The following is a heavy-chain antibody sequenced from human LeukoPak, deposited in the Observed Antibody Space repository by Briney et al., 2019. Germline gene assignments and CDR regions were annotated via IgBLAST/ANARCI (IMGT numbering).Heavy chain of an antibody. CDR3: ARRLYSSGYSYWFDP. J-gene: IGHJ5*02. CDR1: GGAISSYA. D-gene: IGHD6-19*01. Sequence: SETLSLTCSVSGGAISSYAWSWIRQSPGKGLEWIGYISYTGRTDYNPSLKSRVTISVDTSKSQFSLKLTSVTAADTAVYYCARRLYSSGYSYWFDPWGQGTLVTVTS. V-gene: IGHV4-59*08. CDR2: ISYTGRT.